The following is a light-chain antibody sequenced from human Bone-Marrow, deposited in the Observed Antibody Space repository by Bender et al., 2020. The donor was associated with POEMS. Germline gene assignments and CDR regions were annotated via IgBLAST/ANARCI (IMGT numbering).Light chain of an antibody. V-gene: IGLV1-44*01. J-gene: IGLJ3*02. CDR3: AGGGAGLGGGV. CDR1: NSNIGTNA. Sequence: QSVLTQPPSASGTPGQRVTISCSGSNSNIGTNAVNWYQQFPGTAPKLLIYSDNQRPSGVPDRFYAFKSGTSASLAISGLQSEDEAEYYCAGGGAGLGGGVFGGGTKLTGL. CDR2: SDN.